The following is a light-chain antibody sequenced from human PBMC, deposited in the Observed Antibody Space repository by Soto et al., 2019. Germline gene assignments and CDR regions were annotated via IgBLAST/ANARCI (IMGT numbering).Light chain of an antibody. CDR3: QQFNKRPPLI. CDR2: GAS. Sequence: EIVMTQSPATLSVFPGERATLSCRASQSVSSNLAWYQQKPGQAPRLLIYGASTRATGIPARFSGSGSGTDFTLTISSLQSEDFAVYYCQQFNKRPPLIIGGGTKVEI. CDR1: QSVSSN. J-gene: IGKJ4*01. V-gene: IGKV3-15*01.